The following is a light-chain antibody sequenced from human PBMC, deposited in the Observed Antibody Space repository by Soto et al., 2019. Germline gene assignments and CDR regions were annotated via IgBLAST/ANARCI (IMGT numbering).Light chain of an antibody. CDR2: AAS. J-gene: IGKJ2*01. Sequence: EIVLTQSPGTLSLSPGERATLFCRARQSVSSSYLAWYQQKPGQAPRLLISAASNRATGIPDRFSGSGSGTDFTLTISRLEPEDFAVYYCQQYDSPPLYIFGQGTKLEIK. CDR1: QSVSSSY. V-gene: IGKV3-20*01. CDR3: QQYDSPPLYI.